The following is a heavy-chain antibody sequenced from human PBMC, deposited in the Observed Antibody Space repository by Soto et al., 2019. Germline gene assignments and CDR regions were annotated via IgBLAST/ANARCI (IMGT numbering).Heavy chain of an antibody. Sequence: PSETLSLTCTVSSGSISSSSSYWGWIRQPPGKGLEWIGYIYYSGSTYYNPSLKSRVTISVDTSKNQFSLKLSSVTAADTAVYYCARFYSNYCSYFDYWGQGTLVTVSS. D-gene: IGHD4-4*01. V-gene: IGHV4-39*07. CDR1: SGSISSSSSY. CDR3: ARFYSNYCSYFDY. CDR2: IYYSGST. J-gene: IGHJ4*02.